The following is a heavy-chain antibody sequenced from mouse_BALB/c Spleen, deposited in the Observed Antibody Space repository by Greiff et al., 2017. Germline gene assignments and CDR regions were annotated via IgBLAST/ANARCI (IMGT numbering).Heavy chain of an antibody. Sequence: QVQLKESGPGLVAPSQSLSITCTVSGFSLTGYGVNWVRQPPGKGLEWLGMIWGDGSTDYNSALKSRLSVSKDNSKSQVFLKMNSLQTDDTARYYCARDRGDGYFDVWGAGTTVTVSS. CDR2: IWGDGST. CDR1: GFSLTGYG. J-gene: IGHJ1*01. CDR3: ARDRGDGYFDV. D-gene: IGHD3-1*01. V-gene: IGHV2-6-7*01.